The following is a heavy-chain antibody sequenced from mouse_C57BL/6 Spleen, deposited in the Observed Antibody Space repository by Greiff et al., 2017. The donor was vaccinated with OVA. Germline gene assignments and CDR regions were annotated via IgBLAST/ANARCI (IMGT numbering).Heavy chain of an antibody. CDR1: GYTFTGYW. J-gene: IGHJ4*01. D-gene: IGHD1-1*01. CDR2: ILPGSGST. CDR3: ASSPYYYGSSYDYAMDY. Sequence: QVQLQQSGAELMKPGASVKLSCKATGYTFTGYWIEWVKQRPGHGLEWIGEILPGSGSTNYNEKFKDKATFTADTSSNTAYMQLSSLTTEDSAIYYCASSPYYYGSSYDYAMDYWGQGTSVTVSS. V-gene: IGHV1-9*01.